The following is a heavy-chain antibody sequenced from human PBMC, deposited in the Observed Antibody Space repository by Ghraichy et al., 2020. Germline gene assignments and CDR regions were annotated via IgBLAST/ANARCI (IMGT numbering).Heavy chain of an antibody. V-gene: IGHV4-59*11. D-gene: IGHD6-19*01. J-gene: IGHJ3*02. CDR1: GGSISSHY. CDR3: ARGGSYGQWLVQLI. Sequence: SETLSLTCTVSGGSISSHYWSWIRQPPGKGLEWIGYIYYSGNTNYNPSLKSRVTISVDTSKNQFSLNLSSLTAADTAVYYCARGGSYGQWLVQLIWGQGTMVTVSS. CDR2: IYYSGNT.